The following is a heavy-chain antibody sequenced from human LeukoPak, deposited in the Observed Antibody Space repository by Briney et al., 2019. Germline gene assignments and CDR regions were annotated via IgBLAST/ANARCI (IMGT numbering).Heavy chain of an antibody. V-gene: IGHV3-49*04. CDR3: AREPGSPSSWYYFDY. CDR2: ITSKPCGGTT. D-gene: IGHD6-13*01. CDR1: GFPLGDYS. J-gene: IGHJ4*02. Sequence: GRTLRLSCTASGFPLGDYSINCVRGAPGRGLVWVVFITSKPCGGTTKYAASVKGRFTISSDDSESIAYLNMNSLKTEDTAVYYCAREPGSPSSWYYFDYWGQGTLVTVSS.